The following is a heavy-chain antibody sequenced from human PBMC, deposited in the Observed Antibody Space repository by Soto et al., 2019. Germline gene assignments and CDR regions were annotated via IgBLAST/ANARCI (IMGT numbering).Heavy chain of an antibody. CDR2: IYSGGST. V-gene: IGHV3-53*04. D-gene: IGHD3-9*01. CDR3: ARTPLRLRYFDWLFAFDI. CDR1: GFTVSSNY. Sequence: GGSLRLSCAAYGFTVSSNYMSWVRQAPGKGLEWVSVIYSGGSTYYADSVKGRFTISRHNSKNTLYLQMNSLRAEDTAVYYCARTPLRLRYFDWLFAFDIWGQGTMVTVSS. J-gene: IGHJ3*02.